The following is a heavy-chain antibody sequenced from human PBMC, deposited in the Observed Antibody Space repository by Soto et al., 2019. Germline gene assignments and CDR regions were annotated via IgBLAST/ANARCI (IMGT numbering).Heavy chain of an antibody. CDR1: GGSISSYY. CDR3: ARDESGYGDYGY. D-gene: IGHD4-17*01. V-gene: IGHV4-59*01. Sequence: QVQLQESGPGLVKPSETLSLTCTVSGGSISSYYWSWIRQPPGKGLEWIGYIYYSGSTNYNPSLKSRVTISVDTSKNQFSLKLSSVTAADTAVYYCARDESGYGDYGYWGQGTLVTVSS. CDR2: IYYSGST. J-gene: IGHJ4*02.